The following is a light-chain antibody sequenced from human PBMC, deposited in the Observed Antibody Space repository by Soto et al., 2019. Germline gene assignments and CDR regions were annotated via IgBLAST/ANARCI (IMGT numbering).Light chain of an antibody. V-gene: IGKV3-11*01. J-gene: IGKJ3*01. CDR1: QSVSSS. CDR3: QQRSNWPPEVT. Sequence: EIVLTQSPDTLSLSPGERATLSCRASQSVSSSLAWYQQIPGQAHRLLIYDASNRATGIPARFSGSGSGTDFTLTISSLEPEDFAVYYCQQRSNWPPEVTFGPGTKVDIK. CDR2: DAS.